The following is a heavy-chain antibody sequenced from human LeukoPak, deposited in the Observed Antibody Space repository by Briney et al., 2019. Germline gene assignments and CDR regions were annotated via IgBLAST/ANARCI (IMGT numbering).Heavy chain of an antibody. CDR2: FDPEDGET. CDR1: GYTLTELS. J-gene: IGHJ4*02. Sequence: ASVKVSCKVSGYTLTELSMHWVRQAPGKGLEWMGGFDPEDGETIYAQKFQGRVTMTEDTSTDTAYMELSSLRSEDTAVYYCATDSVRLQYYDSSGYDPLGYWGQGTLVTVSS. V-gene: IGHV1-24*01. D-gene: IGHD3-22*01. CDR3: ATDSVRLQYYDSSGYDPLGY.